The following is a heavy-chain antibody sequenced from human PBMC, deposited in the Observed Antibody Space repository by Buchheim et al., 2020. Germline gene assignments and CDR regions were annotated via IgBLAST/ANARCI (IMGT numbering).Heavy chain of an antibody. V-gene: IGHV4-4*02. J-gene: IGHJ2*01. CDR3: ARDRPCSGGSCYSSRWYFDL. CDR2: IYHSGST. D-gene: IGHD2-15*01. CDR1: GGSISSSNW. Sequence: QVQLQESGPGLVKPSGTLSLTCAVSGGSISSSNWWSWVRQPPGKGLEWIGEIYHSGSTNYNPSLKSRVTISVEKSKNKFSLKLSSVTAADTAVYYCARDRPCSGGSCYSSRWYFDLWGRGTL.